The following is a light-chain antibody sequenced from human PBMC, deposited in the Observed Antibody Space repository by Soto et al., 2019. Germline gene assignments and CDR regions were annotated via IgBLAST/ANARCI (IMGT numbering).Light chain of an antibody. Sequence: ETVMTQSPATLSVSPGERATLSCRTSQSVNSNLAWYQQKLGQAPRVLIFGASTRATGIPDRFSASGSVTDFTLTISRLVPEDFAVYYCQQYYISRTFGQGTKVDIK. CDR3: QQYYISRT. V-gene: IGKV3D-15*01. J-gene: IGKJ1*01. CDR2: GAS. CDR1: QSVNSN.